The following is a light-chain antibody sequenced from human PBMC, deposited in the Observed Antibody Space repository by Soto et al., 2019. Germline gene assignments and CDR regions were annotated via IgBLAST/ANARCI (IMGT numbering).Light chain of an antibody. CDR1: QSVSSSR. V-gene: IGKV3D-20*01. Sequence: DIVLTRSPARVSWSWGERATLACGAGQSVSSSRLAWYQQTPALAHRILIYDGFLRATGIPERFSGSGSGTDFTLTISRMEPEDFEVYYCQQYGNSAITFGQGTRREIK. CDR3: QQYGNSAIT. J-gene: IGKJ5*01. CDR2: DGF.